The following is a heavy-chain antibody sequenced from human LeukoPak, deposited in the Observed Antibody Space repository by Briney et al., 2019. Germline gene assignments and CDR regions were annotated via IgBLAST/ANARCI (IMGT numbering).Heavy chain of an antibody. Sequence: SETLSLTCTVSGGSISSSSYYWGWIRQPPGKGLEWIGSIYYGGSTYYNPSLKSRVTISVDTSKNQFSLKLSSVTAADTAVYYCASLRQYQLPYYYYYYYMDVWGKGTTVTVPS. D-gene: IGHD2-2*01. CDR1: GGSISSSSYY. CDR3: ASLRQYQLPYYYYYYYMDV. CDR2: IYYGGST. V-gene: IGHV4-39*01. J-gene: IGHJ6*03.